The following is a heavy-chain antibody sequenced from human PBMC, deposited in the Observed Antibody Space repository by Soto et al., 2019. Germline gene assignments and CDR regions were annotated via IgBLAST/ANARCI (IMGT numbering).Heavy chain of an antibody. D-gene: IGHD3-9*01. CDR3: TTAPFDWLRYYYYGMDV. CDR1: GFTFSNAW. Sequence: GGSLRLSCAASGFTFSNAWMNWVRQAPGKGLEWVGRIKSKTDGGTTDYAAPVKGRFTISRDDSKNTLYLQMNSLKTEDTAVYYCTTAPFDWLRYYYYGMDVWGQGTTVTVSS. CDR2: IKSKTDGGTT. V-gene: IGHV3-15*07. J-gene: IGHJ6*02.